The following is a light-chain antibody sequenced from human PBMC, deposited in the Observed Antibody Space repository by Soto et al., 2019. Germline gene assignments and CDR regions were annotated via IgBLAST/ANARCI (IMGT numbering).Light chain of an antibody. J-gene: IGKJ1*01. CDR2: AAS. CDR1: QGIRDE. CDR3: LQDYKYPWT. V-gene: IGKV1-6*01. Sequence: IQMTQSPSSLSASVGDRVTITCRASQGIRDELGWYQQKPGKAPKLLIYAASSLHSGVPSRFSGSGSGTHFTLTISSLQPEDVATYYCLQDYKYPWTFGQGTKVDIK.